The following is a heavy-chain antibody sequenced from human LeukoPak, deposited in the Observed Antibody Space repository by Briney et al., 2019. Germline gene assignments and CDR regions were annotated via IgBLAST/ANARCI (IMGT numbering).Heavy chain of an antibody. CDR2: ISSSSSTI. CDR3: ARGARRGQGISDY. V-gene: IGHV3-48*01. J-gene: IGHJ4*02. Sequence: PGGSLRLSCAASGFTFSSYSMNWVRQAPGKGLEWVSYISSSSSTIYYADSVKGRFTISRDNAKNSLYLQMNSLRAEDTAVYYCARGARRGQGISDYWGQGTLVTVSS. D-gene: IGHD3-10*01. CDR1: GFTFSSYS.